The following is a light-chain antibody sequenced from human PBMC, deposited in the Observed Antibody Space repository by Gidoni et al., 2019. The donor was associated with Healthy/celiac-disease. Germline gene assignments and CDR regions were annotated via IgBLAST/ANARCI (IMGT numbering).Light chain of an antibody. CDR3: QQSYSTLLFT. J-gene: IGKJ3*01. Sequence: DIQINQSPSSLSASVGDRVTITCRASQSISSYLNWYQQKPGKAPKLLIYAASSLQSGVPSRFSGSGSGTDFTLTISSLQPEDFATYYCQQSYSTLLFTFGPGTKVDIK. CDR1: QSISSY. V-gene: IGKV1-39*01. CDR2: AAS.